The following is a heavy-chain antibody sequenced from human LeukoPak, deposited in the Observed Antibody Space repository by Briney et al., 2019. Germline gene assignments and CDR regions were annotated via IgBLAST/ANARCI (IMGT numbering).Heavy chain of an antibody. CDR3: ARRGCSSTSCYSDWFDP. V-gene: IGHV1-69*01. CDR2: IIPIFGTA. CDR1: GGTFSSYA. D-gene: IGHD2-2*01. J-gene: IGHJ5*02. Sequence: VASVKVSCKASGGTFSSYAISWVRQAPGQGLEWMGGIIPIFGTANYAQKFQGRVTITADESTSTAYMELSSLRSEDTAVYYCARRGCSSTSCYSDWFDPWGQGTLVTVSS.